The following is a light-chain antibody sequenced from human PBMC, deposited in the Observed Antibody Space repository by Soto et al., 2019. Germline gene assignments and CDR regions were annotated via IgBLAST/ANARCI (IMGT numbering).Light chain of an antibody. V-gene: IGLV2-14*01. CDR1: SSDIGAYNY. J-gene: IGLJ2*01. Sequence: QSVLTQPASVSGSPGQSITISCTGTSSDIGAYNYVSWYQQHPGKAPKLMIYDVSNRPSGVSNRFSGSKSGNTASLTISGLQAEDEADYYCSSYTSSSTLVVLGGGTKVTVL. CDR3: SSYTSSSTLVV. CDR2: DVS.